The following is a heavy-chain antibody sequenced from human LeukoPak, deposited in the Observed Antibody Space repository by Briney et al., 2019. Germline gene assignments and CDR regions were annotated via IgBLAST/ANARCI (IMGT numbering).Heavy chain of an antibody. CDR2: ISAYNGNT. CDR3: ARDRALWFGPPHSAFDI. Sequence: ASVKVSCKASGYTFTSYGISWVRQAPGQGLEWMGSISAYNGNTNYAQKLQGRVTMTTDTSTSTAYMELRSLRSDDTAVYYCARDRALWFGPPHSAFDIWGQGTMVTVSS. J-gene: IGHJ3*02. CDR1: GYTFTSYG. D-gene: IGHD3-10*01. V-gene: IGHV1-18*01.